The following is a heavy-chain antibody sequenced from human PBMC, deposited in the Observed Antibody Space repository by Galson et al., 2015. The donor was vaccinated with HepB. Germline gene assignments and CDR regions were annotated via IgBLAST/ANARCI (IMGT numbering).Heavy chain of an antibody. CDR2: INPSGGST. CDR3: ARPHRPGFIAARTDYFDY. D-gene: IGHD6-6*01. V-gene: IGHV1-46*03. CDR1: GYTFTSYY. J-gene: IGHJ4*02. Sequence: SVKVSCKAYGYTFTSYYMHWVRQAPGQGLEWMGVINPSGGSTSYAQKFQGRVTMTRDTSTSTVYMELSSLRSEDTAVYYCARPHRPGFIAARTDYFDYWGQGTLVTVSS.